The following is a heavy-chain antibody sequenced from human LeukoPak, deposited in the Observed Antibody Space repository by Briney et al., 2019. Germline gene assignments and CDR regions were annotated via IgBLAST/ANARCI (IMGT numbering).Heavy chain of an antibody. J-gene: IGHJ3*02. D-gene: IGHD2-2*01. CDR3: VGEDYCSSTSCYSDAFDI. CDR1: GGSISSSSYY. V-gene: IGHV4-39*01. Sequence: SETLSLTCTVSGGSISSSSYYWGWIRQPPGKGLEWIGSIYYSGSTYYNPSLKSRVTISVDTSKNQFSLKLSSVTAADTAVYYCVGEDYCSSTSCYSDAFDIWGQGTMVTVSS. CDR2: IYYSGST.